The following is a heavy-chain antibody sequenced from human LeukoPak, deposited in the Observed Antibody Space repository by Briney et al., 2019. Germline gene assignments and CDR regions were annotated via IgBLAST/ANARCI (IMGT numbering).Heavy chain of an antibody. V-gene: IGHV4-59*01. CDR1: GASISGYY. CDR2: IYNRGST. Sequence: SETLSLTCTVSGASISGYYWNWLRKPPGKGLEWIAFIYNRGSTNYNPSLKSRVSISVDTSKNQFFLKLSSVTAADTAVYYCARGFYDSSGYSAPFDFWGQGTPVTVSS. J-gene: IGHJ4*02. CDR3: ARGFYDSSGYSAPFDF. D-gene: IGHD3-22*01.